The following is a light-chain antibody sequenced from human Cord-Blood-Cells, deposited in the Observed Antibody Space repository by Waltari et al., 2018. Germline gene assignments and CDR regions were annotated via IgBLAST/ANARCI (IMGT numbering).Light chain of an antibody. V-gene: IGLV3-19*01. Sequence: SSELTQDHAVSVALGQTVRLTCQGDSLRSYYASWYQQKPGQAPVLVIYGKNNRPSGIPDRFSGSSSGNTASLTITGAQAEDEADYYCNSRDSRVFGGGTKLTVL. J-gene: IGLJ2*01. CDR3: NSRDSRV. CDR2: GKN. CDR1: SLRSYY.